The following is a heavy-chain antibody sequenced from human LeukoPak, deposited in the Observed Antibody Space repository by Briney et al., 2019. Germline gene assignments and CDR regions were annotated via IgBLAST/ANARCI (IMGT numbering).Heavy chain of an antibody. CDR2: ISSSSSYI. Sequence: GGSLRLSCAASGFTVSSNYMSWVRQAPGKGLEWVSSISSSSSYIYYADSVKGRFTISRDNAKNSLYLQMNSLRAEDTAVYYCAREVVAAAGAYYFDYWGQGTLVTVSS. D-gene: IGHD6-13*01. CDR3: AREVVAAAGAYYFDY. V-gene: IGHV3-21*04. CDR1: GFTVSSNY. J-gene: IGHJ4*02.